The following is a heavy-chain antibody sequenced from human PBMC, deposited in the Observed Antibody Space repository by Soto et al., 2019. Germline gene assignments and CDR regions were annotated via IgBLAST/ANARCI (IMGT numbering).Heavy chain of an antibody. V-gene: IGHV1-69*01. D-gene: IGHD2-2*01. CDR1: GGTFSSYA. J-gene: IGHJ6*02. Sequence: QVQLVQSGAEVKKPGSSVKVSCKASGGTFSSYAISWVRQAPGQGLEWMGGIIPISGTAHYAQKVQGRVTRTADEATSTAYMELSSLRSEDTAVYYCARSQGSSTSLEIYYYYYYGMDVWGRGTTVTVSS. CDR3: ARSQGSSTSLEIYYYYYYGMDV. CDR2: IIPISGTA.